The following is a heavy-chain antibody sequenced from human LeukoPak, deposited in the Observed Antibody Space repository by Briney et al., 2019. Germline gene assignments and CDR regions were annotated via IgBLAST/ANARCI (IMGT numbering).Heavy chain of an antibody. J-gene: IGHJ5*02. D-gene: IGHD5-24*01. Sequence: SQTLSPTCTVSGGSISSGGYYWSWIRQHPGKGLEWIGYIYYSGSTYYNPSLKSRVTISVDTSKNQFSLKLSSVTAADTAVYYCARANGDGHNWFDPWGQGTLVTVSS. CDR1: GGSISSGGYY. CDR3: ARANGDGHNWFDP. CDR2: IYYSGST. V-gene: IGHV4-31*03.